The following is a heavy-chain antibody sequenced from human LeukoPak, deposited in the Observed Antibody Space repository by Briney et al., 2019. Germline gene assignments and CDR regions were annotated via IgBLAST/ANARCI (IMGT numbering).Heavy chain of an antibody. J-gene: IGHJ3*01. CDR3: ARDWETLTYYDSSGQEY. D-gene: IGHD3-22*01. CDR2: ISGSGGTT. Sequence: GGSLRLSCAASGFTFSSYAMSWVRQAPGKGLEWVSAISGSGGTTYYADSVKGRFTISRDNSKNTLYLQTNSLRAEDTAIYFCARDWETLTYYDSSGQEYWGQGTMVTVSS. CDR1: GFTFSSYA. V-gene: IGHV3-23*01.